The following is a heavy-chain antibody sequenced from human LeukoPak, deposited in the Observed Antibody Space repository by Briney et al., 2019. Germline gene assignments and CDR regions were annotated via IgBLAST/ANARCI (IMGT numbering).Heavy chain of an antibody. J-gene: IGHJ6*02. D-gene: IGHD3-10*02. CDR2: VYYSGSA. Sequence: SETLSLTCTVSGGSISSSNYYWGWIRQPPGMTLEWIGSVYYSGSAFYNPSLKSRVTISVDTSKNQFSLKLSSVTAADTAVYYCARHNDYYVVGGMDVWGQGTTVTVSS. CDR1: GGSISSSNYY. V-gene: IGHV4-39*01. CDR3: ARHNDYYVVGGMDV.